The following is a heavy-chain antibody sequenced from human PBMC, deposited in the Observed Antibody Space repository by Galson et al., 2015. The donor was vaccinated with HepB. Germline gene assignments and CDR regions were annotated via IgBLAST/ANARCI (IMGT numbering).Heavy chain of an antibody. CDR3: TRRLGWIWSYGMDV. Sequence: SLRLSCAASGFTFSSYGMHWVRQASGKGLEWVGRIRSKANSYATAYAASVKGRFTISRDDSKNTAYLQMNSLKTEDTAVYYCTRRLGWIWSYGMDVWGQGTTVTVSS. CDR1: GFTFSSYG. V-gene: IGHV3-73*01. D-gene: IGHD2-15*01. J-gene: IGHJ6*02. CDR2: IRSKANSYAT.